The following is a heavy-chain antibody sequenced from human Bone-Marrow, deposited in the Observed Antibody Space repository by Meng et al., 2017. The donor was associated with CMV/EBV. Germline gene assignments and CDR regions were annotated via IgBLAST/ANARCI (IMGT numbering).Heavy chain of an antibody. V-gene: IGHV2-5*02. CDR2: IYWDDDK. J-gene: IGHJ4*02. CDR3: AHSHRGNYFDY. Sequence: QITLKESGPTLVKPTQTLTLTCTFSGFSLTTNGVGVGWIRQPPGKALEWLALIYWDDDKRCSPSLRSRLTITRDTSKNQVVLTVTDMDPVDTGTYYCAHSHRGNYFDYWGQGTLVTVSS. D-gene: IGHD1-1*01. CDR1: GFSLTTNGVG.